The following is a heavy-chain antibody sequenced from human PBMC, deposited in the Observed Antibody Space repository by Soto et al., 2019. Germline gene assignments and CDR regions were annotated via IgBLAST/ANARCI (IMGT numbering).Heavy chain of an antibody. D-gene: IGHD3-10*01. CDR2: INPGGGST. J-gene: IGHJ3*02. CDR3: ARDRSPTWAFDI. Sequence: QVQLVQSGAEVKKPGASVKVSCKASGYTFTSYYMHWVRQAPGQGLEWMGIINPGGGSTSYAQKFQGRVTMTRDTSTSTVYMELSSLRSEDTAVYYCARDRSPTWAFDIWGQGTMVTVSS. CDR1: GYTFTSYY. V-gene: IGHV1-46*01.